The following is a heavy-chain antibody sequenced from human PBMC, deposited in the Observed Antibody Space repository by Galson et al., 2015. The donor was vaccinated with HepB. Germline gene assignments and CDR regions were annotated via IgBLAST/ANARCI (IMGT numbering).Heavy chain of an antibody. V-gene: IGHV3-7*03. CDR3: ARTLIAAAGHFDY. J-gene: IGHJ4*02. Sequence: SLRLSCAASGFTFSNYCMSRVRQAPGKGLEWVANIKEDGSEKDFVDSVKGRFTISRDNAKNSVLLQMNSLRAEDTAVYYCARTLIAAAGHFDYWGQGTVVTVS. CDR2: IKEDGSEK. D-gene: IGHD6-13*01. CDR1: GFTFSNYC.